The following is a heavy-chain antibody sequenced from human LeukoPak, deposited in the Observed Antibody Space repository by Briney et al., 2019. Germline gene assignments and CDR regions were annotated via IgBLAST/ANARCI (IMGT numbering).Heavy chain of an antibody. CDR3: ARYSVDTGAFDI. V-gene: IGHV1-46*01. Sequence: ASVKVSCKASGYTFTGYYLHWVRQAPGQGLEWMGIINPSGGSTSYAQKFQGRVTMTRDMSTSTVYMELSSLRSEDTAMYYCARYSVDTGAFDIWGQGTMVTVSS. CDR2: INPSGGST. CDR1: GYTFTGYY. J-gene: IGHJ3*02. D-gene: IGHD5-18*01.